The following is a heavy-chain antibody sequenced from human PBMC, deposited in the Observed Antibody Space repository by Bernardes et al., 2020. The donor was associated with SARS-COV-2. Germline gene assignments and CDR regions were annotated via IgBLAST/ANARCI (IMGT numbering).Heavy chain of an antibody. CDR3: ARDGTFYDFWSGYYPNRDYYYYYYGMDV. V-gene: IGHV3-33*01. CDR1: GFTFSSYG. CDR2: IWYDGSNK. J-gene: IGHJ6*02. D-gene: IGHD3-3*01. Sequence: GGSLRLSCAASGFTFSSYGMHWVRQAPGKGLEWVAVIWYDGSNKYYADSVKGRFTISRDNSKNTLYLQMNSLRAEDTAVYYCARDGTFYDFWSGYYPNRDYYYYYYGMDVWGQGTTVTVSS.